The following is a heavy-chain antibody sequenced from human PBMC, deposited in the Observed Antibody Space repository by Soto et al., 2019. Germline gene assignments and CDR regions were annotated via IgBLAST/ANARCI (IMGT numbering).Heavy chain of an antibody. D-gene: IGHD5-18*01. Sequence: PSETLALTFTVPGGSISSCCYYWSWIRQHPGKGLEWIGYIYYSGSTYYNPSLKSRVTISVDTSKNQFSLKLSSVTAADTAVYYCARASNKRGYSYGPDYWGQGTLVTVS. CDR1: GGSISSCCYY. V-gene: IGHV4-31*03. CDR3: ARASNKRGYSYGPDY. J-gene: IGHJ4*02. CDR2: IYYSGST.